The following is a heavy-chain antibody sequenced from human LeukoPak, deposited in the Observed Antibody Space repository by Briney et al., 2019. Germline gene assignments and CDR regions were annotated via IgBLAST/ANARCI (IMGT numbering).Heavy chain of an antibody. Sequence: GGSLRLSCAASGFTASSNYMSWVRQAPGKGLEWVSVIYSGGSTYYADSVKGRFTISRDNSKDTLYLQMNSLRAEDTAVYYCARTRPGIAVAGRGYYFDYWGQGTLVTVSS. CDR2: IYSGGST. CDR3: ARTRPGIAVAGRGYYFDY. CDR1: GFTASSNY. J-gene: IGHJ4*02. D-gene: IGHD6-19*01. V-gene: IGHV3-53*01.